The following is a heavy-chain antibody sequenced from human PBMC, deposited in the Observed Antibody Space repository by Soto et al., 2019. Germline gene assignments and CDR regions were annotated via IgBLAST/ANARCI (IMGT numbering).Heavy chain of an antibody. CDR2: ISSGSAFI. J-gene: IGHJ5*02. D-gene: IGHD1-26*01. Sequence: EVQVVESGGGLVKPGGSLRLSCNFTFSMYSMNWVRQAPGKGLEWVASISSGSAFIKYADSVKGRFSIYRDNAKNSVSLQMNSLRAEDTAMYYCTRYQGGSYDSWFDPWGRGTLVTVSS. V-gene: IGHV3-21*01. CDR1: TFSMYS. CDR3: TRYQGGSYDSWFDP.